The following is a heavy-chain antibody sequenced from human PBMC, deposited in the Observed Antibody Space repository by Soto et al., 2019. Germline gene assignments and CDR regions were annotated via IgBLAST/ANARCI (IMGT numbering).Heavy chain of an antibody. J-gene: IGHJ2*01. CDR2: ISGSGGST. Sequence: EVQLLDSGGGLVQPGGSLRLSCAVSGFTFSGYAMSWVRQAPGKGLEWVSVISGSGGSTYHAASVQGRFTIARDNSKNILYLQMNSLGAGDAAVYHCARSIAVVGHWYFDLWGRGTLVTVSS. V-gene: IGHV3-23*01. CDR1: GFTFSGYA. CDR3: ARSIAVVGHWYFDL. D-gene: IGHD6-19*01.